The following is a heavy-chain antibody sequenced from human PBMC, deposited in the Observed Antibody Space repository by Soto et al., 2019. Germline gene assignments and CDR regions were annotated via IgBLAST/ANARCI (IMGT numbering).Heavy chain of an antibody. V-gene: IGHV4-34*01. CDR1: GGAFSGYY. CDR2: INHIGST. CDR3: ARAGADYCSSTSCYALDY. Sequence: SETLSLTCAVYGGAFSGYYWSWIRQPPGKGLEWIGEINHIGSTNYNPSLKSRVTISVDTSKNQFSLMLSSVTAADTAVYYCARAGADYCSSTSCYALDYWGQGTLVTVSS. D-gene: IGHD2-2*01. J-gene: IGHJ4*02.